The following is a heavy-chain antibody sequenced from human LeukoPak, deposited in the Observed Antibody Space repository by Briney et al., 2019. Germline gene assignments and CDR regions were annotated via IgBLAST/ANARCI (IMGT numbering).Heavy chain of an antibody. CDR1: GFTFSSYS. CDR3: ARVLIFGVASTRNY. D-gene: IGHD3-3*01. Sequence: PGGSLRLSCAASGFTFSSYSMNWVRQAPGKGLEWVSYISSSSSTIYYADSVKGRFTISRDNAKNSLYLKMNSLRAEDTAVYYCARVLIFGVASTRNYWGQGTLVTVSS. V-gene: IGHV3-48*01. J-gene: IGHJ4*02. CDR2: ISSSSSTI.